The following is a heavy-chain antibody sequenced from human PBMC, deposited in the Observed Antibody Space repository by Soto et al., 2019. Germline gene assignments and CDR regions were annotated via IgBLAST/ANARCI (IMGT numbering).Heavy chain of an antibody. Sequence: QVQLQESGPGLVKPSETLSLTCTVSGGSISSYYWSWIRQPPGKGLEWIGYIYYIGSTNYNPSLRSRVTVSVATSKLQFSLKLSSVTAADTAVYYCAREGLPRTTGLYYYYGMDVWGQGTTVTVSS. CDR2: IYYIGST. J-gene: IGHJ6*02. CDR1: GGSISSYY. D-gene: IGHD1-7*01. V-gene: IGHV4-59*01. CDR3: AREGLPRTTGLYYYYGMDV.